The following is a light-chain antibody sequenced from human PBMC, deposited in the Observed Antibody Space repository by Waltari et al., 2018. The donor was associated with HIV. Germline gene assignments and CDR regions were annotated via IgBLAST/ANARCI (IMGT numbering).Light chain of an antibody. CDR3: AAWDDSLNGWV. J-gene: IGLJ3*02. CDR1: SSNIGSNT. CDR2: SNN. Sequence: QSVLTQPPSASGTPGQRVTIPCSGSSSNIGSNTVSCFQQLPGTAPNLLIYSNNQRPSGVPDRFSGSKSGTSASLAITGLQSEDEADYYCAAWDDSLNGWVFGGGTKLTVL. V-gene: IGLV1-44*01.